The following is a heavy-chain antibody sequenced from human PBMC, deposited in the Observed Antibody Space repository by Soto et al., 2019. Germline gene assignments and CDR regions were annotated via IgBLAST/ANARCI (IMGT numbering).Heavy chain of an antibody. CDR2: ISGSGGST. CDR1: GFTFSSYA. Sequence: GGSLRLSCAASGFTFSSYAMSWVRQAPGKGLEWVSAISGSGGSTYYADSVKGRFTISRDNSKNTLYLQMNSLRAEDTAVYYCANHSQGFGELWSFDYWGQGTLVTVSS. V-gene: IGHV3-23*01. CDR3: ANHSQGFGELWSFDY. D-gene: IGHD3-10*01. J-gene: IGHJ4*02.